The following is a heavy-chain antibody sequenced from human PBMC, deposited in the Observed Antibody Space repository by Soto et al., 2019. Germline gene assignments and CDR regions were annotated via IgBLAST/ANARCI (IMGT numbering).Heavy chain of an antibody. CDR1: GGSISRYY. J-gene: IGHJ4*02. CDR2: IYTSGST. D-gene: IGHD5-18*01. CDR3: AREGGDSYGYFDY. V-gene: IGHV4-4*07. Sequence: SETLSLSCTVSGGSISRYYCSWIRQPGGKGLEWIGRIYTSGSTNYNPSLKSRVTMSVDPSKNQFSLKLSSVTAADTAVYYCAREGGDSYGYFDYWGQGTLVTVSS.